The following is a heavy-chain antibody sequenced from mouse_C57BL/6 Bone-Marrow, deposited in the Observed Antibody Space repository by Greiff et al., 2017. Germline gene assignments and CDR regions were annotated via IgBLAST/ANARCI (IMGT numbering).Heavy chain of an antibody. D-gene: IGHD1-1*01. Sequence: EVTLVESGGDLVKPGGSLKLSCAASGFTFSSYGMSWVRQTPDKRLEWVATISSGGSYTYYPDSVKGRFTISRDNAKNTLYLQMSSLKSEDTAMYYCARHYYGSSPYYFDYWGQGTTLTVSS. CDR2: ISSGGSYT. V-gene: IGHV5-6*01. CDR1: GFTFSSYG. J-gene: IGHJ2*01. CDR3: ARHYYGSSPYYFDY.